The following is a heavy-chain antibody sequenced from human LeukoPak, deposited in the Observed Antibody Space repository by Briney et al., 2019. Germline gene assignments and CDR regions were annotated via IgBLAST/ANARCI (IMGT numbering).Heavy chain of an antibody. CDR2: ISYDGSNK. CDR3: ARVRGVLRYFDWSDAFDI. CDR1: GFTFSSYA. D-gene: IGHD3-9*01. J-gene: IGHJ3*02. V-gene: IGHV3-30*04. Sequence: PGGSLRLSCAASGFTFSSYAMHWVRQAPGKGLEWVAVISYDGSNKYYADSVKGRFTISRDNSENTLYLQMNSLRAEDTAVYYCARVRGVLRYFDWSDAFDIWGQGTMVTVSS.